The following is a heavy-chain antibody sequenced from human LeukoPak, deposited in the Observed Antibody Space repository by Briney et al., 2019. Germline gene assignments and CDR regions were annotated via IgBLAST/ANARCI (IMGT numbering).Heavy chain of an antibody. CDR1: GGSFSGYY. D-gene: IGHD5-12*01. V-gene: IGHV4-34*01. CDR2: INHSGST. CDR3: ARGDNSGYDQDYYYYYMDV. Sequence: SETLSLTCAVYGGSFSGYYWSWIRQPPGKGLEWIGEINHSGSTNYNPSLKSRVTISVDTSKNQFSLKLSSVTAADTAVYYCARGDNSGYDQDYYYYYMDVWGKGTTVTISS. J-gene: IGHJ6*03.